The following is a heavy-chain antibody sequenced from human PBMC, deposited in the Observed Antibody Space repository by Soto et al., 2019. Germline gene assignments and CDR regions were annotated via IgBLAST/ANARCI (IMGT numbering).Heavy chain of an antibody. J-gene: IGHJ4*02. CDR1: GGSISSSNW. Sequence: ETLSLTCAVSGGSISSSNWWSWVRQPPGKGLEWIGEIYHSGSTNYNPSLKSRVTISVDKSKNQFSLKLSSVTAADTAVYYCARVKASGVNFDYWGQGTLVTVSS. D-gene: IGHD3-10*01. CDR3: ARVKASGVNFDY. CDR2: IYHSGST. V-gene: IGHV4-4*02.